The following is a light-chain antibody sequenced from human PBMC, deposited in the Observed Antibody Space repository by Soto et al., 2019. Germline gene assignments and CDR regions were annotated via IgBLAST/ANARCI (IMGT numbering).Light chain of an antibody. CDR1: QNIRNW. CDR3: QQYNSWLWT. Sequence: DIQMTQSPPTLPSSAGDRVTITCRASQNIRNWLAWYQQKPGKAPNPLIYDASSLKSGVPARFSGSGAGTEFTLIISSLQSEDSAVYYCQQYNSWLWTFGQGTKVDIK. V-gene: IGKV1-5*01. CDR2: DAS. J-gene: IGKJ1*01.